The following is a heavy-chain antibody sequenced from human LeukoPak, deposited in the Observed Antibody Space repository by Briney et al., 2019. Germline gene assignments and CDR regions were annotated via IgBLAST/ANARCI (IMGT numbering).Heavy chain of an antibody. V-gene: IGHV3-30*02. CDR3: AKAGYDFWSGYYRYYYYYMDV. J-gene: IGHJ6*03. Sequence: PGGSLRLSCAASGFTFSSYGMHWVRQAPGKGLEWVAFIRYDGSNKYYADSVKGRFTISRDNSKSTLYLQMNSLRAEDTAVYYCAKAGYDFWSGYYRYYYYYMDVWGKGTTVTVSS. CDR2: IRYDGSNK. CDR1: GFTFSSYG. D-gene: IGHD3-3*01.